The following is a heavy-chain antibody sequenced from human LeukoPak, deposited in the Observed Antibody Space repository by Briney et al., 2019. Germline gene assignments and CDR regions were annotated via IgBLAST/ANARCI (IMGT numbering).Heavy chain of an antibody. J-gene: IGHJ4*02. Sequence: GASVKVSCKASGYTFTSYGISWVRQAPGQGLEWMGWISAYKGNTSYAQKLHGRVTMTTDTSTSTAYMELRSLRSDDTAVYYCARQPSGYEPFDYWGQGTLVTVSS. CDR2: ISAYKGNT. CDR1: GYTFTSYG. CDR3: ARQPSGYEPFDY. V-gene: IGHV1-18*04. D-gene: IGHD5-12*01.